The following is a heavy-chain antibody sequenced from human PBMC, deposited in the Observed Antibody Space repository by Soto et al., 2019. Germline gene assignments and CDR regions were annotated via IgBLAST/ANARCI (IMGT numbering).Heavy chain of an antibody. V-gene: IGHV3-33*01. CDR3: ARERCKVRGVVRGWFDP. D-gene: IGHD3-10*01. Sequence: QVQLVESGGGVVQPGRSLRLSCAASGFTFSSYGMHWVRQAPGKGLEWVAVIWYDGSNKYYADSVKGRFTISRDNSKNTRYLQMNSLRAEDTAVYYCARERCKVRGVVRGWFDPWGQGTLVTVSS. CDR1: GFTFSSYG. J-gene: IGHJ5*02. CDR2: IWYDGSNK.